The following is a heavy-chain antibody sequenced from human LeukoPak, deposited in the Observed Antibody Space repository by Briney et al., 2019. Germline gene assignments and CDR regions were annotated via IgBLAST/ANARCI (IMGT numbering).Heavy chain of an antibody. V-gene: IGHV6-1*01. J-gene: IGHJ5*01. Sequence: SQTLSLTCAISGDSPSSNTAVWNWIRQSPSRGLEWLRRTYYRSKWSYDYAISVKSRRTIHPETSRNQFSLQVNSGTPQDTGVYFCARSLPSEQTAVDSGGEGTLVTVPS. CDR2: TYYRSKWSY. D-gene: IGHD2-2*01. CDR1: GDSPSSNTAV. CDR3: ARSLPSEQTAVDS.